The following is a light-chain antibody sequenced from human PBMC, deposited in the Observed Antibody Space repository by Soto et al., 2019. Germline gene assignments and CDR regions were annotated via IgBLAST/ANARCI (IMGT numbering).Light chain of an antibody. V-gene: IGLV2-8*01. Sequence: QSALTQPPSASGSPGQSVTISCTGTKNDIGVYDFVSWYQHHPGKAPRLIIYEVVQRPSGVPDRFSGSKSGNTASLTVSGLQAADEADYYCATWDDSLGGPVFGGGTKVTVL. CDR1: KNDIGVYDF. J-gene: IGLJ3*02. CDR2: EVV. CDR3: ATWDDSLGGPV.